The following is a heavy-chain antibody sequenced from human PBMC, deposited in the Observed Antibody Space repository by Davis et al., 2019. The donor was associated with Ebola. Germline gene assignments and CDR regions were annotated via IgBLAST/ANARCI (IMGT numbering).Heavy chain of an antibody. D-gene: IGHD4-17*01. Sequence: GGSLRLSCAASGFTFSSYSMNWVRQAPGKGLEWVSSISSSSSYIYYADSVKGRFTISRDNAKNSLYLQMNSLRAEDTAVYYCARRPTVTTGAHFDYWGQGTLVTVSS. CDR2: ISSSSSYI. CDR1: GFTFSSYS. J-gene: IGHJ4*02. V-gene: IGHV3-21*01. CDR3: ARRPTVTTGAHFDY.